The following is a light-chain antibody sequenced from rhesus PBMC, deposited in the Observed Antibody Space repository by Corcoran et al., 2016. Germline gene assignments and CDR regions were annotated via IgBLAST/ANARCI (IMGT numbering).Light chain of an antibody. CDR3: LQYNSDPYS. V-gene: IGKV1-43*02. Sequence: DIQMTQSPSSLSASVGDRVTITCRGSQGISTYLNWYQQKPGKAPKRLIYAASSLESGVPSRFSGSGSGTDFTLTISSLQPEDFATYYCLQYNSDPYSFGPGTKV. J-gene: IGKJ2*01. CDR2: AAS. CDR1: QGISTY.